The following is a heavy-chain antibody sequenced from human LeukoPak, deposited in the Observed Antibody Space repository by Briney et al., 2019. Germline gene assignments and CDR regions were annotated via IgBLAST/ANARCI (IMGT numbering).Heavy chain of an antibody. V-gene: IGHV4-34*01. CDR1: GGSFSGYY. J-gene: IGHJ4*02. CDR2: INHSGST. Sequence: PSETLSLTCAVYGGSFSGYYWSWIRQPPGKGLEWIGEINHSGSTNYNPSLKSRVTISVDTSKNQFSLKLSSVTAADTAVYYCARGYRSVDYYDSSGYYYFDYWGQGTLVTVSS. D-gene: IGHD3-22*01. CDR3: ARGYRSVDYYDSSGYYYFDY.